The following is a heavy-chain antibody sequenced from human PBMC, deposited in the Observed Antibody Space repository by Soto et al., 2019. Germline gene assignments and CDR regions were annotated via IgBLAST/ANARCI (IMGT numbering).Heavy chain of an antibody. D-gene: IGHD6-6*01. CDR3: ALDSSSSHGGLYYYAMDV. CDR2: IYYSGST. J-gene: IGHJ6*02. Sequence: SETLSLTCTFSGGSISSYYWSWIRQPPGKGLEWIGYIYYSGSTNYNPSLKSRVTISVDTSKNQFSLKLSSVTAADTAVYYCALDSSSSHGGLYYYAMDVWGQGTTVT. CDR1: GGSISSYY. V-gene: IGHV4-59*01.